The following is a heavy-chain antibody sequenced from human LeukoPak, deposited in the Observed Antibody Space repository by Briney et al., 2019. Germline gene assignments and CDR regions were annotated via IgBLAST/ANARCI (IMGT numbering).Heavy chain of an antibody. V-gene: IGHV1-69*05. D-gene: IGHD3-9*01. CDR1: GGTFSSYA. J-gene: IGHJ4*02. CDR3: AHTRDYDILTGYYSSYFDY. Sequence: SVKVSCKASGGTFSSYAISWVRQAPGQGLEWMGGIIPIFGTANYAQKFQGRVTITTDESTSTAYMKLSSLRSEDTAVYYCAHTRDYDILTGYYSSYFDYWGQGTLVTVSS. CDR2: IIPIFGTA.